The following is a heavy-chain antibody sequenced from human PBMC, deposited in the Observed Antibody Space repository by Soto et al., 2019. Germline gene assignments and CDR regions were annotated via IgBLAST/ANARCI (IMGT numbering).Heavy chain of an antibody. V-gene: IGHV1-8*01. CDR2: MNPNSGNT. Sequence: GASVKVSCKASGYTFTSYDINWVRQATGQGLEWMGWMNPNSGNTGYAQKFQGRVTMTRNTSISTAYMELSSLRSEDTAVYYCARGLRGIAAAGTYYYYYMDVWGKGTTVTVSS. D-gene: IGHD6-13*01. CDR1: GYTFTSYD. CDR3: ARGLRGIAAAGTYYYYYMDV. J-gene: IGHJ6*03.